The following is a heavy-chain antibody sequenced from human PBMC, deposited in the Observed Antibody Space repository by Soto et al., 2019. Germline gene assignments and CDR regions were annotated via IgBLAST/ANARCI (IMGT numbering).Heavy chain of an antibody. CDR3: ARGLGRSWSHGD. J-gene: IGHJ4*02. V-gene: IGHV3-66*01. CDR1: GLTVSNSY. D-gene: IGHD6-13*01. Sequence: EVHLVESGGGLVQPGGSLRVSCAASGLTVSNSYMSWVRQAPGKGLEWVSVIYNDGRTYYADSVKGRFTFSRDNSKNTLYLQMNSLRAEDTAVYYCARGLGRSWSHGDWAQGTLVIVSS. CDR2: IYNDGRT.